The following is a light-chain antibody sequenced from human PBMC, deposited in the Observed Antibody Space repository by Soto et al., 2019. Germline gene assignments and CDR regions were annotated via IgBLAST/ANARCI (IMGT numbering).Light chain of an antibody. CDR3: AAWDDSRYGVV. CDR2: RSD. CDR1: SSNIGSNH. J-gene: IGLJ2*01. V-gene: IGLV1-44*01. Sequence: QSALTQPASVSGTPGQRVIIACSGSSSNIGSNHVNWYRHLPGAAPKLLIFRSDQRPSGVPDRFSGSKSGTTASLAISGLQSGDEADYYCAAWDDSRYGVVFGGGTKLTVL.